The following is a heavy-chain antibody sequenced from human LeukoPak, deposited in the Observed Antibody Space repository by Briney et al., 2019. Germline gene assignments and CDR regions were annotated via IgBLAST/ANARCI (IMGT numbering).Heavy chain of an antibody. J-gene: IGHJ4*02. CDR3: TRGLAAAAY. CDR1: GFTFSSYW. V-gene: IGHV3-7*04. D-gene: IGHD6-13*01. CDR2: IKQDGTEN. Sequence: GGSLRLSCAASGFTFSSYWMSWVRQAPGKGLEWVANIKQDGTENYYVDSVKGRFTISRDNAKNSLFLQMNSLSAEDTAVYYCTRGLAAAAYWGQGTLVTVSS.